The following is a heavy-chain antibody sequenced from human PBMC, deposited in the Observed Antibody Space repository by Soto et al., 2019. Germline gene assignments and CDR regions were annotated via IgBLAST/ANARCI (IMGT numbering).Heavy chain of an antibody. D-gene: IGHD1-26*01. CDR1: GFTFSSFS. CDR2: ISGGSVNI. V-gene: IGHV3-23*01. J-gene: IGHJ4*02. CDR3: AKDEFVGAAKY. Sequence: EVQLLESGGDLVQPGGSLRLSCAASGFTFSSFSMHWIRQTPGSGLEWVSTISGGSVNIDYADSVKGRFTISRDNSRNTLYLQMTRLSVEATATYYCAKDEFVGAAKYWGQGTLVSVSS.